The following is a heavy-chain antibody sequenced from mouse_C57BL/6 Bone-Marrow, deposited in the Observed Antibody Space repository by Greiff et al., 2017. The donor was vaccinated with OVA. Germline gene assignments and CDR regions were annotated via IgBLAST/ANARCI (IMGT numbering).Heavy chain of an antibody. CDR2: IDPEDGET. Sequence: VQLQQSGAELVRPGASVKLSCTASGFNIKDYYMHWVKQRTEQGLEWIGRIDPEDGETKYAPKFKGKATLTADTSSNTAYLQLSSLTSEDTAVDYCARCDYDCDFDVWGTGTTVTVSS. J-gene: IGHJ1*03. D-gene: IGHD2-4*01. V-gene: IGHV14-2*01. CDR3: ARCDYDCDFDV. CDR1: GFNIKDYY.